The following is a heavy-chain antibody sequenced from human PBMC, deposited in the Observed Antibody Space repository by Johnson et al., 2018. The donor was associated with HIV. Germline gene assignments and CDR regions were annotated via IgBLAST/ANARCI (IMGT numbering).Heavy chain of an antibody. CDR2: INWNGGNT. J-gene: IGHJ3*02. V-gene: IGHV3-20*04. Sequence: VQLVESGGGVERPGESLRLSCTASGFTFDDHDMSWVRQLPGKGLEWVSGINWNGGNTGYADSVKGRFTISRDNAKNSLYLQMNSLRAEDTALYYCAKGGVLAAGTEGYAFDIWGQGTMVTVSS. CDR1: GFTFDDHD. CDR3: AKGGVLAAGTEGYAFDI. D-gene: IGHD6-13*01.